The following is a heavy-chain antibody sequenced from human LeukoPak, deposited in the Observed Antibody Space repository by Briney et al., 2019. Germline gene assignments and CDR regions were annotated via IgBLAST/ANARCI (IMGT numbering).Heavy chain of an antibody. CDR3: AREIVVTATTRPFDY. Sequence: PSETLSLTCAVYGGSFSGYYWSWIRQPPGKGLEWIGETNHSGSTNYNPSLKSRVTISVDTSKNQFFLKLSSVTAADTAVYYCAREIVVTATTRPFDYWGQGTLVTVSS. CDR2: TNHSGST. CDR1: GGSFSGYY. D-gene: IGHD2-21*02. V-gene: IGHV4-34*01. J-gene: IGHJ4*02.